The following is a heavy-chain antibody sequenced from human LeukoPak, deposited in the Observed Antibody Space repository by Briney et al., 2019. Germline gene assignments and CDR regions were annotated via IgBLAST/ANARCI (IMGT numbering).Heavy chain of an antibody. CDR1: GYTFTSYG. D-gene: IGHD2-2*01. CDR3: ARDRSTSWHLSPYYFDY. J-gene: IGHJ4*02. Sequence: RGASVKVSCRASGYTFTSYGISWVRQAPGQGLEWMGWISAYNGNTNYAQKLQGRVTMTTDTSTSTAYMELRSLRSDDTAVYYCARDRSTSWHLSPYYFDYWGQGTLVTVSS. V-gene: IGHV1-18*01. CDR2: ISAYNGNT.